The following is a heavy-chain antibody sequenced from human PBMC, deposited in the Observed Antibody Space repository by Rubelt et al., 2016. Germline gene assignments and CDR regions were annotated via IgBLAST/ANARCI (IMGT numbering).Heavy chain of an antibody. CDR1: GGSFSGYY. Sequence: GGSFSGYYWSWIRQPPGKGLEWIGSIYYSGSTYYNPSLKSRVTISVDTSKNQFSLKLSSVTAADTAVYYCAREWDCSGGSCYFFGYWGQGTLVTVSS. D-gene: IGHD2-15*01. CDR2: IYYSGST. J-gene: IGHJ4*02. V-gene: IGHV4-34*01. CDR3: AREWDCSGGSCYFFGY.